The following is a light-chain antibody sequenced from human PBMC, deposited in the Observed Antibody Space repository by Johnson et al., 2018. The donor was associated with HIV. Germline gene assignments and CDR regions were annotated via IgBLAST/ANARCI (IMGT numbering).Light chain of an antibody. Sequence: QSVLTQPPSVSAAPGQKVTISCSGSSSNIGNNYVSWYQQLPGTAPKLLIYETNKRPSGIPDRFSGSKSGTSATLGITGLQTGDEADYYCGTWDSSLSVYVFGTGNKFTVL. CDR1: SSNIGNNY. J-gene: IGLJ1*01. V-gene: IGLV1-51*02. CDR2: ETN. CDR3: GTWDSSLSVYV.